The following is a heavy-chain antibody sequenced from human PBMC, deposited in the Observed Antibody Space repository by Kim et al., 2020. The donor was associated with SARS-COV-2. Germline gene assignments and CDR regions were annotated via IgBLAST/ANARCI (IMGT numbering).Heavy chain of an antibody. Sequence: GGSLRLSCSASGFTLSDYFMQWVRQAPGKGLEYVSGLNNDGTSTYYVDSVKGRFTVSRDNPKNTLYLQMSSLRPDDTAVYYCVKGYSGYEASCGQGTLVTVSS. CDR2: LNNDGTST. CDR1: GFTLSDYF. D-gene: IGHD5-12*01. J-gene: IGHJ5*02. CDR3: VKGYSGYEAS. V-gene: IGHV3-64D*06.